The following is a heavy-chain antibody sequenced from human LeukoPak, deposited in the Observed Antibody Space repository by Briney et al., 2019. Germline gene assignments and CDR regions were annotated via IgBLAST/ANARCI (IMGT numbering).Heavy chain of an antibody. CDR1: GGSISSRSYY. Sequence: PSETLSLTCTVSGGSISSRSYYWGWLRQPPGKGLEWIASIFYSGSTYHNPSLKSRVTISVDTSKSQFSLKLSSVTAADTAVYFCARHPLKAYVSYWFDPWGQGTLVTVSS. J-gene: IGHJ5*02. CDR3: ARHPLKAYVSYWFDP. D-gene: IGHD3-10*02. V-gene: IGHV4-39*01. CDR2: IFYSGST.